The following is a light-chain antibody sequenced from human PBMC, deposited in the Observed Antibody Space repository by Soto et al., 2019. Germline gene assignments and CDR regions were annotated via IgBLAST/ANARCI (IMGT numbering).Light chain of an antibody. CDR1: QTLSNNY. Sequence: EIVLTQSPGTLSLSPGERATLSCRASQTLSNNYLAWYQQKPGQAPTLVISDASRRASGTPDRFSGSGSGTDFAVNVTRLEPEDFAVYYCQQYGTSPQNTFGGGTKVEI. CDR3: QQYGTSPQNT. V-gene: IGKV3-20*01. J-gene: IGKJ4*01. CDR2: DAS.